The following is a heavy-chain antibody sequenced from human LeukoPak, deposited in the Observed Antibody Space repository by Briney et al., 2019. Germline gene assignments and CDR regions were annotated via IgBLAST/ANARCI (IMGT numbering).Heavy chain of an antibody. CDR1: GGSTSSGSYY. J-gene: IGHJ4*02. CDR2: IYTSGST. D-gene: IGHD6-13*01. CDR3: GKDSSTWGNLAGHFDS. Sequence: TSQTLTLTCTVSGGSTSSGSYYWSWIRQPAGKGLEWIGRIYTSGSTNYNPSLKSRVTMSVDTSKNQFSLKLSSVTAADTAVYYCGKDSSTWGNLAGHFDSWGQGTLVTVSS. V-gene: IGHV4-61*02.